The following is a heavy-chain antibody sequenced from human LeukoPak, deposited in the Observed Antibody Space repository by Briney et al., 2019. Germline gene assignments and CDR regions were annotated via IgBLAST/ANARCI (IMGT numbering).Heavy chain of an antibody. V-gene: IGHV1-2*02. CDR3: ARMALDGGDSIGFDS. CDR2: INPNIGDA. CDR1: GYTFTDYF. D-gene: IGHD2-21*02. Sequence: ASVKVSCQASGYTFTDYFIHWVRQAPGQGLEWMGWINPNIGDASYAQKFQDRVTMTRDRSINTAYMELSRLTSDDTAVYYCARMALDGGDSIGFDSWGQGTLVTVSS. J-gene: IGHJ5*01.